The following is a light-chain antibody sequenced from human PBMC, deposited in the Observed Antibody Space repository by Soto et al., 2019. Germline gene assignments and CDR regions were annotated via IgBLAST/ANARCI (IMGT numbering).Light chain of an antibody. J-gene: IGKJ3*01. CDR1: QDITIY. CDR3: QQYDSLPPFT. V-gene: IGKV1-33*01. CDR2: DAS. Sequence: GDRVTITCQASQDITIYLNWYQQKPGKAPKLLLYDASNLETGVPSRLSGSGSGTNFTSTINGLLHEDNVTSYCQQYDSLPPFTFGPGTKVDF.